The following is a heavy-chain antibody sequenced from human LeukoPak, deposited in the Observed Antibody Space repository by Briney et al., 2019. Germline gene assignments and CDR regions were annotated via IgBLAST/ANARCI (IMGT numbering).Heavy chain of an antibody. CDR3: AKGFPITMIVVVITYFDH. V-gene: IGHV3-23*01. CDR2: ISGSGGST. Sequence: GGSLRLSCAASGFTFSSYWMSWVRQAPGKGLEWVSAISGSGGSTYYADSVKGRFTISRDNSKNTLYLQMNSLRAEDTAVYYCAKGFPITMIVVVITYFDHWGQGTLVTVSS. CDR1: GFTFSSYW. D-gene: IGHD3-22*01. J-gene: IGHJ4*02.